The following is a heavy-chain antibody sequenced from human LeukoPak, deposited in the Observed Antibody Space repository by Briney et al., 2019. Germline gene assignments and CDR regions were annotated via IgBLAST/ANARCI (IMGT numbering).Heavy chain of an antibody. Sequence: GGSLRLSCAASGFTFDDYAMHWVRQAPGKGLEWVSGISWNSGSIGYADSVKGRFTISRDNAKNSLFLQMNSLRAEDTAVYYCARDLNARSSFELGYWGQGTLVTVSS. CDR1: GFTFDDYA. CDR2: ISWNSGSI. J-gene: IGHJ4*02. CDR3: ARDLNARSSFELGY. D-gene: IGHD6-13*01. V-gene: IGHV3-9*01.